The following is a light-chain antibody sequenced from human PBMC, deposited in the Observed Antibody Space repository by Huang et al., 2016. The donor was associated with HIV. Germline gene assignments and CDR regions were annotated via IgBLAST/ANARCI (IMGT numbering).Light chain of an antibody. V-gene: IGKV1-13*02. CDR3: QQLHAYPIT. CDR1: QDIGTS. Sequence: HLTQSPPSLSASVGDSVFISCRASQDIGTSLAWYQQMTGKAPKLLISGASTLQTGVPSRFSGDSAGTYFTLVITDLQPEDFATYYCQQLHAYPITFGQGTRLDIK. J-gene: IGKJ5*01. CDR2: GAS.